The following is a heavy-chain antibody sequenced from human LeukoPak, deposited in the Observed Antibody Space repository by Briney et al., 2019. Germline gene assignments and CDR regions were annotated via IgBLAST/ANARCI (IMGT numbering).Heavy chain of an antibody. D-gene: IGHD2/OR15-2a*01. V-gene: IGHV1-69*04. CDR2: ITPILGIA. Sequence: SVKVSCKASGATFSSYAISWVRQAPGQGLEWMGRITPILGIANYAQKFQGRVTITRDKSTSTAYMELSSLRSEDTAVYYCAGHVRASKSTHYYGMDVWGKGTTVTVSS. J-gene: IGHJ6*04. CDR1: GATFSSYA. CDR3: AGHVRASKSTHYYGMDV.